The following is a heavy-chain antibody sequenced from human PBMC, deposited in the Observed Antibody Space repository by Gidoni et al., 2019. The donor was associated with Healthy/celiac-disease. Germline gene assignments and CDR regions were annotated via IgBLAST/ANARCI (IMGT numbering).Heavy chain of an antibody. CDR1: GDTLTELS. J-gene: IGHJ4*02. D-gene: IGHD2-21*01. V-gene: IGHV1-24*01. CDR3: ATIPTLNYFDY. CDR2: FDPEDGET. Sequence: QVQLVQSGAEAETPAASAKVSCKVSGDTLTELSMHWVRQAPGNGLEWMGGFDPEDGETIYAQKFQGRVTMTEDTSTDTAYMELSSLRSEDTAVYYCATIPTLNYFDYWGQGTLVTVSS.